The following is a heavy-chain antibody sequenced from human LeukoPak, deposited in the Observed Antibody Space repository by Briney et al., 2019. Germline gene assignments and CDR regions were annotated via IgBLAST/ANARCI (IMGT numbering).Heavy chain of an antibody. CDR2: IYHSGST. Sequence: KTSETLSLTCTVPGVSISSYYWSWIRQLPGKGLEWIGYIYHSGSTNYNPSLKSRVTISVDTSKNQLSLKLNSVTAADTAVYYCAAAPMGAGWFDPWGQGTLVTVSS. J-gene: IGHJ5*02. CDR1: GVSISSYY. CDR3: AAAPMGAGWFDP. D-gene: IGHD3-16*01. V-gene: IGHV4-59*01.